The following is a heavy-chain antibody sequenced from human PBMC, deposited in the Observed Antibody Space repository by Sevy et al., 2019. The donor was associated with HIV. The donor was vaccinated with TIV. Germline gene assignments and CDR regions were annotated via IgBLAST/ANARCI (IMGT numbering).Heavy chain of an antibody. J-gene: IGHJ4*02. CDR2: IYSSGST. V-gene: IGHV4-59*01. CDR1: GGSISSYY. Sequence: SETLSLTCTVSGGSISSYYWSWIRQPPGKGLEWIGYIYSSGSTNFNPSLKSRVTISVDTSKNQFSLKLSAVPAADTAVYYCARVPVAGRVMVGDDYWGQGTLVTVSS. CDR3: ARVPVAGRVMVGDDY. D-gene: IGHD6-19*01.